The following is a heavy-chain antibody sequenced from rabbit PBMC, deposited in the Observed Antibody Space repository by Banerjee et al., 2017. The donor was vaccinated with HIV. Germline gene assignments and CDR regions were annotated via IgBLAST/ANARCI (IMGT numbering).Heavy chain of an antibody. V-gene: IGHV1S45*01. CDR3: ARDEAGIAGYGYYNL. CDR1: GFSFSSYYY. CDR2: INTSSGNT. Sequence: QEQLEESGGDLVKPEGSLTLTCTASGFSFSSYYYMCWVRQAPGKRPEWIACINTSSGNTVYASWAKGRFTISRTSSTTVTLQMTSLTAADTATYFCARDEAGIAGYGYYNLWGPGTLVTVS. D-gene: IGHD2-1*01. J-gene: IGHJ4*01.